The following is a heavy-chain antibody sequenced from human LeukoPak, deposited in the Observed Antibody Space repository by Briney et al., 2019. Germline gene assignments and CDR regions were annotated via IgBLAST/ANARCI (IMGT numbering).Heavy chain of an antibody. CDR3: AMVYDSSGYYWVY. Sequence: GASVKVSCKASGYTFNSYYMHWVRQAPGQGLEWMGIINPSSGSISYAQNFQGRVTMTRDTSTSTVYMELSSLRSEDTAVYYCAMVYDSSGYYWVYWGQGTLVTVSS. CDR1: GYTFNSYY. V-gene: IGHV1-46*02. J-gene: IGHJ4*02. D-gene: IGHD3-22*01. CDR2: INPSSGSI.